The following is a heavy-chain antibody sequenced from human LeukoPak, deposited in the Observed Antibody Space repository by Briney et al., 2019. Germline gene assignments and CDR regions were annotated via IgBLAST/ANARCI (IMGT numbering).Heavy chain of an antibody. CDR3: ARVLIDNVGWYHYDN. V-gene: IGHV1-46*01. CDR1: GYTFTTFY. J-gene: IGHJ4*02. Sequence: ASVKVSCKASGYTFTTFYMHWVRQAPGQGLEWMGMISPSAGNTNYAQKFQGRATMTRDTSTSTVYMALSSLRSEDTAVYYCARVLIDNVGWYHYDNWGQGTLVTVSS. CDR2: ISPSAGNT. D-gene: IGHD6-19*01.